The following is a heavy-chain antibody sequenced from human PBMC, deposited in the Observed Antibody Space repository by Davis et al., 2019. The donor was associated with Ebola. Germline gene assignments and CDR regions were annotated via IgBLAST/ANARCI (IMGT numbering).Heavy chain of an antibody. Sequence: ASVKVSCKASGYTFTDYNIHWMRQAPGQGLEWLGRVILKSGGTDSAQKFHGRVTVTRDTSISTVYMELSSLRYDDTADYYCARGHNYAHEYWGQGTLVTVSS. V-gene: IGHV1-2*06. CDR1: GYTFTDYN. CDR3: ARGHNYAHEY. J-gene: IGHJ4*02. CDR2: VILKSGGT. D-gene: IGHD4-11*01.